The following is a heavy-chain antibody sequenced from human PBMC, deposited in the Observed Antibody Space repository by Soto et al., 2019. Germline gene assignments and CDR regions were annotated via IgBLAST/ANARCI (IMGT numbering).Heavy chain of an antibody. J-gene: IGHJ4*02. D-gene: IGHD5-12*01. CDR1: GFTFSNYW. CDR3: ASLAI. Sequence: EVQLVESGGGLVQPGGSLRLSCAASGFTFSNYWMSWVRQAPGKGLEWVANIKQDGTEKNYVDSVRGRFTISRDNAKNSLDLQMTSLTAEDTAVYYCASLAIWGQGTLVTVSS. CDR2: IKQDGTEK. V-gene: IGHV3-7*01.